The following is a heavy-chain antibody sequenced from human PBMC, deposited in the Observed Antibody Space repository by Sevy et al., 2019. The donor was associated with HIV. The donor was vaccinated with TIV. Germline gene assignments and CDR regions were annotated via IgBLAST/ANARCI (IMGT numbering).Heavy chain of an antibody. V-gene: IGHV3-9*01. Sequence: GGSLRLSCAASGFTFDDYAMHWVRQAPGKGLEWVSGISWNSGSIGYADSVKGRFTISRDNAKNSLYLQMNSLRAEDTALYYCAKDLPGELSLWSGYYFDYWGQGTLVTVSS. CDR2: ISWNSGSI. J-gene: IGHJ4*02. CDR3: AKDLPGELSLWSGYYFDY. CDR1: GFTFDDYA. D-gene: IGHD3-16*02.